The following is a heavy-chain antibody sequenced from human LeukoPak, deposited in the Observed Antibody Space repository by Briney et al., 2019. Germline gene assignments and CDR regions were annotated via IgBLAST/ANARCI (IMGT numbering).Heavy chain of an antibody. CDR1: GFTFSSYA. V-gene: IGHV3-23*01. Sequence: GGSLRLSCAASGFTFSSYAMSWVRQGPGKGLEWVSSILGSGGGGSTYYADSVEGRFTISRDNAKNSVYLQMNSLRAEDTAVYYCARVWSAFDVWGQGTMVTVSS. D-gene: IGHD3-3*01. J-gene: IGHJ3*01. CDR2: ILGSGGGGST. CDR3: ARVWSAFDV.